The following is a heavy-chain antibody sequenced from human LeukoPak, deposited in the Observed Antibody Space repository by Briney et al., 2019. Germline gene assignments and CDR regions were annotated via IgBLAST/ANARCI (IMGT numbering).Heavy chain of an antibody. J-gene: IGHJ4*02. Sequence: PSETLSLTCTVSGGSTTSYYWSWIRQPPGKGLEWIGYIYYSGSTNYNPSLKSRVTISVDTSKNQFSLKLSSVTAADTAVYYCARDVTASASGSYYFDYWGQGTLVTVSS. CDR1: GGSTTSYY. V-gene: IGHV4-59*01. CDR2: IYYSGST. CDR3: ARDVTASASGSYYFDY. D-gene: IGHD1-26*01.